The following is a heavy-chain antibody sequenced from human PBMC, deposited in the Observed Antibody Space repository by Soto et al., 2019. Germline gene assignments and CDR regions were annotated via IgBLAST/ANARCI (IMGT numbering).Heavy chain of an antibody. Sequence: PGGSLRLSCAASGFTFSNAWMSWVRQAPGKGLEWVGRIKSKTDGGTTDYAAPVKGRFTSSRDDSKNTLYLQMNSLKTEDTAVYYCTTDLTPPVLRYFDWFNWFDPWGQGTLVTVSS. V-gene: IGHV3-15*01. CDR3: TTDLTPPVLRYFDWFNWFDP. CDR2: IKSKTDGGTT. CDR1: GFTFSNAW. D-gene: IGHD3-9*01. J-gene: IGHJ5*02.